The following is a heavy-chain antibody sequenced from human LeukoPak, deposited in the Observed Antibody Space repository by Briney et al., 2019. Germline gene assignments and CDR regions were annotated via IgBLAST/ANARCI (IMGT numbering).Heavy chain of an antibody. Sequence: GGSLRLSCAASGFTFSSYAMHWVRQAPGKGLEGGAVISYDGSNKYYADSVKGRFTISRDNSKNTLYLQMNSLRAEDTAVYYCAREIVVGASDYWGQGTLVTVSS. CDR1: GFTFSSYA. CDR2: ISYDGSNK. CDR3: AREIVVGASDY. V-gene: IGHV3-30-3*01. D-gene: IGHD1-26*01. J-gene: IGHJ4*02.